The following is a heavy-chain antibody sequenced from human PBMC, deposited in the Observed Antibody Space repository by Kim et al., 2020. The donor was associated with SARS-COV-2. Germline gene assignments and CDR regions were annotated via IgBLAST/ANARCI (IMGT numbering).Heavy chain of an antibody. J-gene: IGHJ3*02. V-gene: IGHV6-1*01. D-gene: IGHD3-10*01. CDR2: AYYRSNWYY. CDR3: AKTYYGSAHSDGFDI. CDR1: GDSVSSNSAA. Sequence: SQTLSLTCAISGDSVSSNSAAWSWIRQSPSRGLEWLGRAYYRSNWYYDYAMSVKSRIIIKPDTSKNQFSLHLSSVTPEDTAVYYCAKTYYGSAHSDGFDIWGQGTMVTVSS.